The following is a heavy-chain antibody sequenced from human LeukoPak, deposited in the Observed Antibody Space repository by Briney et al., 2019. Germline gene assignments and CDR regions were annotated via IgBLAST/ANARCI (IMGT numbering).Heavy chain of an antibody. CDR2: FDPEDGET. J-gene: IGHJ3*02. CDR3: ATDYYDSSGYPDAFDI. D-gene: IGHD3-22*01. Sequence: ASVKVSCKVSGYTLTELSMHWVRQAPGKGVEWMGGFDPEDGETIYAQKFQGRVTMTEDTSTDTAYMELSSLRSEDTAVYYCATDYYDSSGYPDAFDIWGQGTMVTVSS. CDR1: GYTLTELS. V-gene: IGHV1-24*01.